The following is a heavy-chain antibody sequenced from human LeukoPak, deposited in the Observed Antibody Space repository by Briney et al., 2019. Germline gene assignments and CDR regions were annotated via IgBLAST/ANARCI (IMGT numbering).Heavy chain of an antibody. D-gene: IGHD3-22*01. CDR3: ARVKKEYYYDSSGHTFFDY. CDR2: IYYSGST. CDR1: GGSISSHY. Sequence: SETLSLTCTVSGGSISSHYWSWIRQPPGKGLEWIGYIYYSGSTNYNPSLKSRVAISVDKPKNQFSLKLSSVTAADTAVYYCARVKKEYYYDSSGHTFFDYWGQGTLVTVSS. J-gene: IGHJ4*02. V-gene: IGHV4-59*11.